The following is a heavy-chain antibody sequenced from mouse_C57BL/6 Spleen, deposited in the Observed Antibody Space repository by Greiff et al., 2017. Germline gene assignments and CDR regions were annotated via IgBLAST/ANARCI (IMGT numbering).Heavy chain of an antibody. Sequence: QVQLQQSGAELVKPGASVKISCKASGYAFSSYWMNWVKQRPGKGLEWIGQIYPGDGDTNYNGKFKGKATLTADKSSSTAYMQLSSLTSADSAVYFCARSDTVVNYYAMDYWGQGTTVTVSS. CDR3: ARSDTVVNYYAMDY. D-gene: IGHD1-1*01. J-gene: IGHJ4*01. CDR1: GYAFSSYW. CDR2: IYPGDGDT. V-gene: IGHV1-80*01.